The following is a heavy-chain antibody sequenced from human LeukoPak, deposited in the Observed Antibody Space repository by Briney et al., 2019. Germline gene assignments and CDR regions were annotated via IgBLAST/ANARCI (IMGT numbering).Heavy chain of an antibody. Sequence: PGASLRLSCAASGFTFSSYGMQWVRQAPGKALEWVAVISYDGSNKYYADSVKGRFTISRDNSKNTLYLQMNSLRAEDTAVYYCARDRMARIAARNAFDIWGQGTMVTVSS. CDR2: ISYDGSNK. V-gene: IGHV3-30*03. CDR1: GFTFSSYG. CDR3: ARDRMARIAARNAFDI. D-gene: IGHD6-6*01. J-gene: IGHJ3*02.